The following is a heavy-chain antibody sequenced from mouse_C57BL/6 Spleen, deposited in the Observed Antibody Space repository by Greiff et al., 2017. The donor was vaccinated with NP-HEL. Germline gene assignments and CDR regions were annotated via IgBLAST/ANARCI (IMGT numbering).Heavy chain of an antibody. D-gene: IGHD2-12*01. CDR3: AREFRGRPFAY. J-gene: IGHJ3*01. V-gene: IGHV2-2*01. CDR1: GFSLTSYG. CDR2: IWRGGST. Sequence: QVQLQQSGPGLVQPSQSLSIPCTVSGFSLTSYGVHWVRQSPGKGLEWLGVIWRGGSTDYNASFISRLSISKDTSNSQVFFKMSSLQADDTAIYYCAREFRGRPFAYWGQGTLVTVAA.